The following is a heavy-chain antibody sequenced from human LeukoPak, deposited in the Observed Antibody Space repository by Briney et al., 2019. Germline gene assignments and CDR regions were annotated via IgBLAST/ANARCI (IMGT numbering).Heavy chain of an antibody. CDR1: GFTFRGVW. CDR3: ARGEIVGGTPGGSFEI. Sequence: GGSLRLSCAVSGFTFRGVWMSWSRQAPGKGLEWVARINSDGSEGYYADVVKGRFTISRDNAKNSLYLQINSLRAEDTAIYYCARGEIVGGTPGGSFEIWGHGTMVTVSS. V-gene: IGHV3-7*03. D-gene: IGHD1-26*01. CDR2: INSDGSEG. J-gene: IGHJ3*02.